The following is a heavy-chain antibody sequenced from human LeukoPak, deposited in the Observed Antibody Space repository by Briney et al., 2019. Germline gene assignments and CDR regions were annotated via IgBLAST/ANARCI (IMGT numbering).Heavy chain of an antibody. V-gene: IGHV4-59*01. CDR2: IYYSGST. J-gene: IGHJ4*02. CDR1: GGSISSYY. Sequence: PSETLSLTCTVSGGSISSYYWSWIRQPPGKGLEWIGYIYYSGSTNYNPSLKSRVTISVDTSKNQFSLKLSSVTATDTAVYYCARDRPISGAVPAASRYYFDYWGQGTLVTVSS. D-gene: IGHD2-2*01. CDR3: ARDRPISGAVPAASRYYFDY.